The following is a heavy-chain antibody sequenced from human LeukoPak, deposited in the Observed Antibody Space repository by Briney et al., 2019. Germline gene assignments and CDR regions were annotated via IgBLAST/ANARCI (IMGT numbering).Heavy chain of an antibody. Sequence: GGSLRLSCAASGFTFSNYAMHWVRQAPGKGLEWVAVISYDGSYKYYADSVKGRFTISRDNSKNTLYLQMNSLRAEDTAVYYCAKGSYGDSPYWYFNLWGRGTLVTVSS. V-gene: IGHV3-30*04. CDR1: GFTFSNYA. CDR2: ISYDGSYK. CDR3: AKGSYGDSPYWYFNL. D-gene: IGHD4-17*01. J-gene: IGHJ2*01.